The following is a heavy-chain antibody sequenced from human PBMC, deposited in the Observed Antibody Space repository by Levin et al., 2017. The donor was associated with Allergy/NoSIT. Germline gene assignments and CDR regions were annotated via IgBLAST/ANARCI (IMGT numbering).Heavy chain of an antibody. Sequence: GESLKISCAASGFTFSTYAMSWVRQAPGKGLEWISSITESGASTLYADTVKGRFTISRDNSKNMLYLQVNSLRAEDTAIYFCAIPQRRGWAFEHGGQGALVTVSS. V-gene: IGHV3-23*01. J-gene: IGHJ4*02. CDR3: AIPQRRGWAFEH. D-gene: IGHD6-19*01. CDR1: GFTFSTYA. CDR2: ITESGAST.